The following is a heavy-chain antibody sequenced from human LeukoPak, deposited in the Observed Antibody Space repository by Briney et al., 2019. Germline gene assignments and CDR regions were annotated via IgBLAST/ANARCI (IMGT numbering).Heavy chain of an antibody. CDR1: GFTFCDYA. CDR2: IRRKGYGETT. D-gene: IGHD2/OR15-2a*01. J-gene: IGHJ6*02. Sequence: GGSLRLSCTTSGFTFCDYAMSWVRQAPGKGLECVGFIRRKGYGETTQYAASVKGRFTISRDDSQSIAYLQMNSLKTEDTAVYYCTRDEPTASIYYYYYGMDVWGQGTTVTVSS. V-gene: IGHV3-49*04. CDR3: TRDEPTASIYYYYYGMDV.